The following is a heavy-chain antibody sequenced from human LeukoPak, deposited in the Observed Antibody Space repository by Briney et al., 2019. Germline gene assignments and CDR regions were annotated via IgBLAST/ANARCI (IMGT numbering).Heavy chain of an antibody. CDR1: GYSIISDYY. V-gene: IGHV4-38-2*02. CDR2: IYHTGTT. D-gene: IGHD3/OR15-3a*01. J-gene: IGHJ5*02. CDR3: ARATKGLVHLTSYNWFDP. Sequence: PSETLSLTCTVSGYSIISDYYWGWIRQPPGKELEWIGSIYHTGTTYYNPSLRSRVTILVDTSKNQFSLKLNSMTAADTAVYYCARATKGLVHLTSYNWFDPWGQGTLVTVSS.